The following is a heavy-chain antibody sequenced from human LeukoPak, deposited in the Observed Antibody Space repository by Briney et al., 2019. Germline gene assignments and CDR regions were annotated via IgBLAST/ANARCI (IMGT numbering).Heavy chain of an antibody. CDR3: ARELCSGGSCYLFDY. D-gene: IGHD2-15*01. V-gene: IGHV5-51*01. J-gene: IGHJ4*02. CDR2: IYPGDSDT. Sequence: GESLKISCKGSGYSFTSYWIGWVRQMPGKGLEWMGIIYPGDSDTRYSPSFQGQVTISADKSISTAYLQWSSLKASDTAMYYCARELCSGGSCYLFDYWGQGTLVTVSS. CDR1: GYSFTSYW.